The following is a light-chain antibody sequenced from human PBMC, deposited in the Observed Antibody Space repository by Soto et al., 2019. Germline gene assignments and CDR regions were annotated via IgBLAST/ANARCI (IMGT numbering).Light chain of an antibody. J-gene: IGKJ4*01. CDR3: QRYYNAPFT. CDR2: AAS. Sequence: DIQVTQHPSSLSASVGDRVTITCRASQGIKNYLAWYQQKPGETPKLLIYAASTLESGIPPRFSGSGSGTDVTLSINDLQPEDVAIDYCQRYYNAPFTFGGGTKVEIK. CDR1: QGIKNY. V-gene: IGKV1-27*01.